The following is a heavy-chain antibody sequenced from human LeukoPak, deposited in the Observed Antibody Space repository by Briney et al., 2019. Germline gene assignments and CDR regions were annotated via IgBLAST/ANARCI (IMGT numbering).Heavy chain of an antibody. Sequence: SVKVSCKASGGTFSSYTISWVRQAPGQGLEWMGRIIPILGIANYAQKFQGRVTITADKSTSTAYMELSSLRSEDTAVYYCARACYSSSGWFDPWGQGTLVTVSS. V-gene: IGHV1-69*02. CDR3: ARACYSSSGWFDP. CDR1: GGTFSSYT. J-gene: IGHJ5*02. D-gene: IGHD6-6*01. CDR2: IIPILGIA.